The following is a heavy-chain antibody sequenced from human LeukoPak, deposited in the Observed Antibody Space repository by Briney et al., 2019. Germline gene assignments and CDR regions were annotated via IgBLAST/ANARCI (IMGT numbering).Heavy chain of an antibody. CDR2: LSSGGST. J-gene: IGHJ6*02. D-gene: IGHD2/OR15-2a*01. CDR1: GPPARADT. Sequence: PGGSPTLSCAPSGPPARADTTGYVRQAPGKGLEWVSVLSSGGSTYYADSVKGRFTISRDNSKNTVYLQMKSLRAEDTPVYYCREKRVIERAMSCYGREISGQGTTVTVSS. V-gene: IGHV3-53*01. CDR3: REKRVIERAMSCYGREI.